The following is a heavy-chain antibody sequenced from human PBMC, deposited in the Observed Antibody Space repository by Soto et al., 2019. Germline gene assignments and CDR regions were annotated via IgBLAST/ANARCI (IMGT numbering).Heavy chain of an antibody. CDR2: VSRRGVNT. D-gene: IGHD6-13*01. J-gene: IGHJ4*02. V-gene: IGHV3-23*04. CDR3: AKLSSPINDLAEPGPDY. CDR1: EFIFSSFA. Sequence: VESGGGLEQPGGSLRISCVVSEFIFSSFALSWVRLAPGKGLEWVAAVSRRGVNTYYADSVKGRFTISRENAKNTLYLQMNSLRAEDTAVYYCAKLSSPINDLAEPGPDYWGQGTLVTVSS.